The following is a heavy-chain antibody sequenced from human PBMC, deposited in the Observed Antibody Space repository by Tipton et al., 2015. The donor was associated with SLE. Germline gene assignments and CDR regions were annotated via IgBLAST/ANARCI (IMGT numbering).Heavy chain of an antibody. J-gene: IGHJ4*02. CDR2: IRSKTYGGTT. Sequence: SLRLSCAASGFAFSDYGMNWVRQAPGKGLEWVGFIRSKTYGGTTEYAASVKGRFTISRDDSKNIAYLQMNSLTTEDTAIYYCTRDPVKDDSSGYFPFEYWGQGTLVTVSS. V-gene: IGHV3-49*04. D-gene: IGHD3-22*01. CDR3: TRDPVKDDSSGYFPFEY. CDR1: GFAFSDYG.